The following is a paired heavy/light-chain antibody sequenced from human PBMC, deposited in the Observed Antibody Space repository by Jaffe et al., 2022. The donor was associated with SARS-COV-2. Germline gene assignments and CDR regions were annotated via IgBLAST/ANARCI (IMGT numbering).Heavy chain of an antibody. CDR1: GGSISSGGYY. CDR2: IYYSGST. Sequence: QVQLQESGPGLVKPSQTLSLTCTVSGGSISSGGYYWSWIRQHPGKGLEWIGYIYYSGSTYYNPSLKSRVTISVDTSKNQFSLKLSSVTAADTAVYYCARAMTTVTTRWFDPWGQGTLVTVSS. V-gene: IGHV4-31*03. J-gene: IGHJ5*02. D-gene: IGHD4-4*01. CDR3: ARAMTTVTTRWFDP.
Light chain of an antibody. CDR2: AAS. CDR3: QQANSFPPYT. CDR1: QGISSW. Sequence: DIQMTQSPSSVSASVGDRVTITCRASQGISSWLAWYQQKPGKAPKLLIYAASSLQSGVPSRFSGSGSGTDFTLTISSLQPEDFATYYCQQANSFPPYTFGQGTKLEIK. V-gene: IGKV1D-12*01. J-gene: IGKJ2*01.